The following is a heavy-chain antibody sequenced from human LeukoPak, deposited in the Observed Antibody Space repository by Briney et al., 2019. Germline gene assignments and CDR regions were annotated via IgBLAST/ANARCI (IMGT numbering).Heavy chain of an antibody. CDR3: AREIAAAGTIFDY. D-gene: IGHD6-13*01. J-gene: IGHJ4*02. Sequence: PGGSLRLSCAASGFTLSSFSMNWVRQAPGKGLEWVSSISSSSSYIYYADSVKGRFTISRDSAKNSLYLQMNSLRAEDTSVYYCAREIAAAGTIFDYWGQGTLVTVSS. CDR1: GFTLSSFS. CDR2: ISSSSSYI. V-gene: IGHV3-21*01.